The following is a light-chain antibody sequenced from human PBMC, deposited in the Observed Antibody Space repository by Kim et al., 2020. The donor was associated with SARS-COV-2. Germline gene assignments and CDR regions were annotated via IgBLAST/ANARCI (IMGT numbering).Light chain of an antibody. Sequence: ACVGDRVTITCRASQSISSYLNWYQQKPGKAPKLLIYAASSLQSGVPSRFSGSGSGTDFTLTISSLQPEDFATYYCQQSYSTPFTFGPGTKVDIK. CDR3: QQSYSTPFT. CDR2: AAS. J-gene: IGKJ3*01. CDR1: QSISSY. V-gene: IGKV1-39*01.